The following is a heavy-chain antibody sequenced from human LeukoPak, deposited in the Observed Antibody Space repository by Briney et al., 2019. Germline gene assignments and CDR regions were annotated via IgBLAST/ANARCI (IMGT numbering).Heavy chain of an antibody. CDR2: FDPEDGEP. V-gene: IGHV1-24*01. D-gene: IGHD3-16*01. CDR1: GYTPTQFS. Sequence: SAKVSCKVSGYTPTQFSMHWVRQAPGKGLEWMGGFDPEDGEPLYTQNLQGRVTMTEDTSTDTAYMELSNLRSEDPAVYYCTSLGGNWFDPWGQGTLVTVSS. CDR3: TSLGGNWFDP. J-gene: IGHJ5*02.